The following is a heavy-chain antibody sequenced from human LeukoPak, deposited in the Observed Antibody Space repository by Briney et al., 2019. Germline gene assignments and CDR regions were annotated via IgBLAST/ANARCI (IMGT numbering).Heavy chain of an antibody. CDR3: ARIVGTDYFDY. V-gene: IGHV4-39*07. CDR1: GGSISNSSYC. J-gene: IGHJ4*02. CDR2: VYYRGSA. D-gene: IGHD1-26*01. Sequence: SETLSLTCTVSGGSISNSSYCWGWIRQPPGKGLEWIGNVYYRGSAYYNPSLKSRVTISIDTSKNQFSLKLSSLTAADTAVYYCARIVGTDYFDYWGQGILVTVSS.